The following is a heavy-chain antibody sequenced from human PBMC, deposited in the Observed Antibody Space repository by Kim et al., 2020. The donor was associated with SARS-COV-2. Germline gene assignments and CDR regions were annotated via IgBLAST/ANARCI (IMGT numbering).Heavy chain of an antibody. CDR1: GFTFDDYA. D-gene: IGHD3-22*01. J-gene: IGHJ4*01. CDR2: ISWNSGSI. Sequence: GGSLRLSCAASGFTFDDYAMHWVRQAPGKGLEWVSGISWNSGSIGYADSVKGRFTISRDNAKNSLYLQMNSLRAEHTALYYCARVDKAMATDYWGHGTL. CDR3: ARVDKAMATDY. V-gene: IGHV3-9*01.